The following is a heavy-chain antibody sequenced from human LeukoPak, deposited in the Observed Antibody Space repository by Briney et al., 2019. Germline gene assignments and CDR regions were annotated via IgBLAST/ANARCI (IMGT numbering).Heavy chain of an antibody. Sequence: SVKVSCKASGGTFSSYAISWVRQAPGQGLGWMGGIIPIFGTANYAQKFQGRVTITADESTSTAYMELSSLRSEDTAVYYCARWLQPDYYFDYWGQGTLVTVSS. V-gene: IGHV1-69*13. J-gene: IGHJ4*02. CDR1: GGTFSSYA. CDR3: ARWLQPDYYFDY. D-gene: IGHD5-24*01. CDR2: IIPIFGTA.